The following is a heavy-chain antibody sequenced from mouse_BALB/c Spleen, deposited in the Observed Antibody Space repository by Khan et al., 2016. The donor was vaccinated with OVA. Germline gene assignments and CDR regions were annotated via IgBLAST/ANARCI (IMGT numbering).Heavy chain of an antibody. CDR2: IYYSGTV. CDR3: ARDYGSLYWFFDV. Sequence: VQLKQSGPGLVKPSQTVSLTCTVTGISITSGNYRWSWIRQFPGNKLEWIGNIYYSGTVTYNPSLTSRTTITRDTSKKQFFLEMNSLTAEDTATYYCARDYGSLYWFFDVWGAGTTVTVSS. V-gene: IGHV3-5*02. D-gene: IGHD1-1*01. CDR1: GISITSGNYR. J-gene: IGHJ1*01.